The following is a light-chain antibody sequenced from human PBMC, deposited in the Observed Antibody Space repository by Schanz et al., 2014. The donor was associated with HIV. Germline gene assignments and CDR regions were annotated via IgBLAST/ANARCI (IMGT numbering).Light chain of an antibody. Sequence: QSALTQPPSASGSPGQSATISCTGTSSDVGGYNYVSWYQQHPGRAPKLIISEVTKRPSGVPDRFSGSKSANTASLAISGLQADDEGDYYCTSYTTNRTVAFGGGTKLTV. V-gene: IGLV2-8*01. CDR3: TSYTTNRTVA. CDR1: SSDVGGYNY. CDR2: EVT. J-gene: IGLJ3*02.